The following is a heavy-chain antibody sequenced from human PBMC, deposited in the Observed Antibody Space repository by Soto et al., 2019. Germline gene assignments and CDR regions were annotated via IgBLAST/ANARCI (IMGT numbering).Heavy chain of an antibody. CDR1: GGTFSSYT. Sequence: QVQLVQSGAEVKKPGSSVKVSCKASGGTFSSYTISWVRQAPGQGLEWMGRIIPILGIANYAQKFQGRVTIPGEKPRATAYMRGRSLRSKDTAFNYCAGAGFCSSTSVYEDYGGQETLVTVSS. D-gene: IGHD2-2*01. CDR3: AGAGFCSSTSVYEDY. J-gene: IGHJ4*02. CDR2: IIPILGIA. V-gene: IGHV1-69*02.